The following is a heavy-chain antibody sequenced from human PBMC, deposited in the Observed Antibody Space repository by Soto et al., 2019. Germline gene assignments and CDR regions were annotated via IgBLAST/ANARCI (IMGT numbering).Heavy chain of an antibody. V-gene: IGHV6-1*01. D-gene: IGHD5-18*01. CDR1: GDIISTSRAA. Sequence: PSQTLSLTCSISGDIISTSRAAWNWIRQSPSRGLEYLGRTYYRSKWYTEYAVSVKGRITINRDTSKNQFSLQLNSVTPEDTAVYYCVRGLRRDGYVYEGFDYWDPGTLVTVSS. CDR2: TYYRSKWYT. J-gene: IGHJ4*02. CDR3: VRGLRRDGYVYEGFDY.